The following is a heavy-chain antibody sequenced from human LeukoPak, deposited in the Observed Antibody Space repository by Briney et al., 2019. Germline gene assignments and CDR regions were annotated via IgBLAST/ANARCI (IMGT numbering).Heavy chain of an antibody. CDR3: ARDPVTERWDLLFFPLYFDY. D-gene: IGHD1-26*01. J-gene: IGHJ4*02. CDR1: GSAFSAYT. V-gene: IGHV3-30*04. Sequence: GGSLRLSCVVSGSAFSAYTMHWVRRAPGKGLEWVAVILYDDSNKYYADSVKGRFTISRDNSKNTLYLQMNSLRPEDTATYYCARDPVTERWDLLFFPLYFDYWGQGSLVTVSS. CDR2: ILYDDSNK.